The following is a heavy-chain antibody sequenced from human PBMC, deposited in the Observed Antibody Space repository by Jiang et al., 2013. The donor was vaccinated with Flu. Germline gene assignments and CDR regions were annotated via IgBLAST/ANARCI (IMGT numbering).Heavy chain of an antibody. CDR2: TYYRSKWYN. CDR3: ARGITAVPYYYYGMDV. J-gene: IGHJ6*02. V-gene: IGHV6-1*01. CDR1: GDSVSSNSAA. D-gene: IGHD2-21*02. Sequence: QTLSLTCAISGDSVSSNSAAWNWIRQSPSRGLEWLGRTYYRSKWYNDYAVSGKSRITINPDTSKNQFSLQLNSVTPEDTAVYYCARGITAVPYYYYGMDVWGQGTTVTVSS.